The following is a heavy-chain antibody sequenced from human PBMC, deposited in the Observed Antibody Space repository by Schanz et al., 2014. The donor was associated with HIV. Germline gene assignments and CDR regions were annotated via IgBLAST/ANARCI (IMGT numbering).Heavy chain of an antibody. CDR3: TTDPEWVTLSLFSFDI. J-gene: IGHJ3*02. CDR2: IKSKTDGGTT. Sequence: EEQVLESGGGLVKPGGSLRLSCAASGFTFSYVWMSWVRQAPGKGLEWVGRIKSKTDGGTTDYAAPVKGRFTISRDDSENTLYLQMNSLKTEDTAVYYCTTDPEWVTLSLFSFDIWGQGAMVTVSS. CDR1: GFTFSYVW. V-gene: IGHV3-15*01. D-gene: IGHD1-26*01.